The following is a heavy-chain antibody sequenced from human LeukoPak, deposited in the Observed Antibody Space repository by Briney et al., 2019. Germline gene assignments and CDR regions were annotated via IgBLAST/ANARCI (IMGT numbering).Heavy chain of an antibody. CDR2: INPNSGGT. CDR1: GYTFTGYY. Sequence: ASVKVSCKASGYTFTGYYMHWVRQAPGQGLEWMGWINPNSGGTNYAQKFQGRVTMTRDTSISTAYMELSRLRSDDTAVYYCARGGYDFWSGYPTMMIFDYWGQGTLVTVSS. D-gene: IGHD3-3*01. J-gene: IGHJ4*02. V-gene: IGHV1-2*02. CDR3: ARGGYDFWSGYPTMMIFDY.